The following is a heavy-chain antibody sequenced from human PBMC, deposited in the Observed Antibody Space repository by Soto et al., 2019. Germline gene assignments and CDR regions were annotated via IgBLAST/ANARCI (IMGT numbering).Heavy chain of an antibody. CDR3: ARAPHYYDSSGLYYYGMDV. CDR1: GFTFSSYG. D-gene: IGHD3-22*01. V-gene: IGHV3-30*03. Sequence: GGSLRLSCAASGFTFSSYGMHWVRQAPGKGLEWVAVISYDGSNKYYADSVKGRFTISRDNSKNTLYLQMNSLRAEDTAVYYCARAPHYYDSSGLYYYGMDVWGQGITVTVSS. CDR2: ISYDGSNK. J-gene: IGHJ6*02.